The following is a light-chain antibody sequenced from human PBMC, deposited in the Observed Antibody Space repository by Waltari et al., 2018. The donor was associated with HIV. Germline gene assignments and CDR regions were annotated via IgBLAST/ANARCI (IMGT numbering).Light chain of an antibody. J-gene: IGKJ2*01. V-gene: IGKV4-1*01. CDR2: WAS. CDR3: QQYYSTPPYT. CDR1: KSVLYSSNNKNY. Sequence: DIVMTQSPDSLAVSLVERATINCKSSKSVLYSSNNKNYLAWYQQKPGQPPKLLIYWASTRESGVPDRFSGSGSGTDFTLTISSLQAEDVAVYYCQQYYSTPPYTFGQGTKLEIK.